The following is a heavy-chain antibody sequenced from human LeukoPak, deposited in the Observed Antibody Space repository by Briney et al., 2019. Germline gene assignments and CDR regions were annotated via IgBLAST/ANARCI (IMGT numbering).Heavy chain of an antibody. Sequence: GASVKVSCKASGYTFTGYYMHWVRQAPGQGLEWMGRINPNSGGTNYAQKFQGRVTMTRDTSISTAYMELSRLRSDDTAVYYCERLDDYYDSSGYPNVVDYWGQGTLVTVSS. J-gene: IGHJ4*02. CDR1: GYTFTGYY. D-gene: IGHD3-22*01. V-gene: IGHV1-2*06. CDR3: ERLDDYYDSSGYPNVVDY. CDR2: INPNSGGT.